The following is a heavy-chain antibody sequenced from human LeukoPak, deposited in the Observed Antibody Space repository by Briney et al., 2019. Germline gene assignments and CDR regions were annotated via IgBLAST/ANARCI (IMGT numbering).Heavy chain of an antibody. CDR2: IGASDANDV. CDR1: GFTFRIYG. D-gene: IGHD6-19*01. Sequence: PGGSLRLPCAASGFTFRIYGMNWLRQAPGTGLRWVAYIGASDANDVYYADTVAGRFTISRDDAKTSLYLHMNSLTAEDAALYYCVKGGHYSSGWCILFDYWGQGSLVTVSS. J-gene: IGHJ4*02. V-gene: IGHV3-21*05. CDR3: VKGGHYSSGWCILFDY.